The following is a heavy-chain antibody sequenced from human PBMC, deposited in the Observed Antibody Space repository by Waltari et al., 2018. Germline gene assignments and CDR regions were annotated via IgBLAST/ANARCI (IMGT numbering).Heavy chain of an antibody. CDR1: GYSISSGYY. J-gene: IGHJ4*02. D-gene: IGHD3-9*01. CDR2: IYHSGST. CDR3: ARALVLVTYFDY. V-gene: IGHV4-38-2*01. Sequence: QVQLQESGPGLVKPSETLSLTCAVSGYSISSGYYWDWIRQPPGKGLEWIGSIYHSGSTYYNPSLKSRVTISVDTSKNQFSLKLSSVTAADTAVYYCARALVLVTYFDYWGQGTLVTVSS.